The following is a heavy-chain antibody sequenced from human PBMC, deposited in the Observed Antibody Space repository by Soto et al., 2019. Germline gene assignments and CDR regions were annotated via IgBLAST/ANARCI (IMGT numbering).Heavy chain of an antibody. CDR3: ARRSYHYYYYYGMDV. D-gene: IGHD1-26*01. CDR1: GGSFSGYY. CDR2: INHSGST. J-gene: IGHJ6*02. Sequence: SETLSLTCAVYGGSFSGYYWSWIRQPPGKGLEWIGEINHSGSTNYNPSLKSRVTISVDTSKNQFSLKLSSVTAADTAVYYCARRSYHYYYYYGMDVWGQGTTVTV. V-gene: IGHV4-34*01.